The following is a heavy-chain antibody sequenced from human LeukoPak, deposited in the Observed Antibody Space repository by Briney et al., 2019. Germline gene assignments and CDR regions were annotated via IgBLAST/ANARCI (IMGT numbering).Heavy chain of an antibody. J-gene: IGHJ4*02. CDR1: GGSISSGGYY. CDR3: ARTVVIATEIDY. V-gene: IGHV4-30-2*01. D-gene: IGHD2-21*01. CDR2: IYHSGST. Sequence: SETLSLTCTVSGGSISSGGYYWSWIRQPPGKGLEWIGYIYHSGSTYYNPSLKSRVTISVDRSKNQFSLKLSSVTAADTAVHYCARTVVIATEIDYWGQGTLVTVSS.